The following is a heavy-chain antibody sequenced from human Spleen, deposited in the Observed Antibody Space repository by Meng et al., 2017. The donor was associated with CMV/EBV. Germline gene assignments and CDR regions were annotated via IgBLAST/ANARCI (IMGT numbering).Heavy chain of an antibody. CDR3: AIPGTPLGRVNYYYYGMDV. Sequence: ASVKVSCKASGYTFTSYYMHWVRQAPGQGLEWMGIINPSGGSTSYAQKFQGRVTMTRDTSTSTVYMELSSLRSEDTAVYYCAIPGTPLGRVNYYYYGMDVWGQGTTVTVSS. J-gene: IGHJ6*02. V-gene: IGHV1-46*01. D-gene: IGHD1-14*01. CDR1: GYTFTSYY. CDR2: INPSGGST.